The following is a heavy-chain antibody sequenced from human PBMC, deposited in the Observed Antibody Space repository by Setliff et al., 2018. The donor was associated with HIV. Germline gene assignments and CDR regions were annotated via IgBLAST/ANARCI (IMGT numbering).Heavy chain of an antibody. CDR1: GGSISSYY. V-gene: IGHV4-59*08. CDR2: IYNSAST. CDR3: ARHSPSDY. J-gene: IGHJ4*02. Sequence: PSETLSLTCTVSGGSISSYYWSWIRQPPGKGLEWIGYIYNSASTSYNPSLKRRVTISVDTSKNQFSLQLSSVTAADTAVYYCARHSPSDYWGQGTLVTVSS.